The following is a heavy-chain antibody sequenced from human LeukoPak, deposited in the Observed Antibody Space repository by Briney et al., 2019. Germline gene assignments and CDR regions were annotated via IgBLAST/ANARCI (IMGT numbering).Heavy chain of an antibody. Sequence: PSETLSLTCAVYGGSFSGYYWSWIRQPPGKGLEWIGEINHSGSTNYNPSLKSRVTISVDTSKNQFSLKLSSVTAADTAVYYCARRFRVPLDPWGQGTLVTVSS. CDR3: ARRFRVPLDP. J-gene: IGHJ5*02. CDR1: GGSFSGYY. D-gene: IGHD2-2*01. V-gene: IGHV4-34*01. CDR2: INHSGST.